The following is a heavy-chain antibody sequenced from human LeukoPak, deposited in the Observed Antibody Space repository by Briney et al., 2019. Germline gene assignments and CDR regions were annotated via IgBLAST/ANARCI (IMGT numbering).Heavy chain of an antibody. Sequence: SETLSLTCTVSGGSISSYYWSWIRQPAGKGLEWIGRIYTSGSTNYNPSLKSRVTMSVDTSKNQFSLKLSSVTAADTAVYYCARAVAAAVYSQSRYYYYYMDVWGKGTTVTVSS. CDR3: ARAVAAAVYSQSRYYYYYMDV. J-gene: IGHJ6*03. D-gene: IGHD6-13*01. V-gene: IGHV4-4*07. CDR1: GGSISSYY. CDR2: IYTSGST.